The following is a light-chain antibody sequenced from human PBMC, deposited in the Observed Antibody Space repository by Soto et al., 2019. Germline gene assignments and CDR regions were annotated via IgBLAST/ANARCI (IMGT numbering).Light chain of an antibody. CDR3: TSYTSSITYV. CDR1: SSDGGGYNF. V-gene: IGLV2-14*03. J-gene: IGLJ1*01. Sequence: QSVLTQPASVSGSPGQSITISCTGTSSDGGGYNFVSWYQHHPDKAPKLIIYDVTNRPSGISNRFSGSKSGNTASLTISGLQAEDEADYYCTSYTSSITYVFGTGTKLTVL. CDR2: DVT.